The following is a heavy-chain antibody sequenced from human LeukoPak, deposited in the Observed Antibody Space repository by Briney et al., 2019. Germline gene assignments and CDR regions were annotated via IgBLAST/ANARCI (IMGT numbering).Heavy chain of an antibody. CDR2: IYYSGST. V-gene: IGHV4-39*01. J-gene: IGHJ4*02. CDR1: GGSISSSSYY. D-gene: IGHD5-18*01. CDR3: ARHVRGIQFDY. Sequence: SETLSLTCTVSGGSISSSSYYWGWIRQPPGKGLEWIGSIYYSGSTYYTPSLKSRVTISIDTSKNQFSLNLRSLTAADTSVYYCARHVRGIQFDYWGQGTLVTVSS.